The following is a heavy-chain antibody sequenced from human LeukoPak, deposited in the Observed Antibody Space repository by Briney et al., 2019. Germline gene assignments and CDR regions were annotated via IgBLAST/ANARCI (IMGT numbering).Heavy chain of an antibody. D-gene: IGHD2-15*01. Sequence: SETLSLTCTVSGGSISSYYWSWIRQPPGKGLEWIGYIYYSGSTNYNPSLKSRVTISADTSKNQFSLKLSSVTAADTAVYYCARAHIVVVVAATLNWFDPWGQGTLVTVSS. J-gene: IGHJ5*02. CDR2: IYYSGST. V-gene: IGHV4-59*08. CDR1: GGSISSYY. CDR3: ARAHIVVVVAATLNWFDP.